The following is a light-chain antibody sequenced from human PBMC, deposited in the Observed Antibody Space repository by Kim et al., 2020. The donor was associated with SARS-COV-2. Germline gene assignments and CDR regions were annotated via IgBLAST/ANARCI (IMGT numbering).Light chain of an antibody. CDR1: QTVFHSPNNKNY. Sequence: RATVHCRSSQTVFHSPNNKNYLACYQQKPRQPPKVLIYGASTRESGVPDRFSGCGSGTDFTLTISSLQAEDVAVYICHQCATFPYTFGQGTKLEI. V-gene: IGKV4-1*01. CDR2: GAS. J-gene: IGKJ2*01. CDR3: HQCATFPYT.